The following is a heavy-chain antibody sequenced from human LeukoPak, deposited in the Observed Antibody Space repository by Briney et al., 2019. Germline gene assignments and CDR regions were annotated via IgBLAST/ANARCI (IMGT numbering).Heavy chain of an antibody. V-gene: IGHV4-59*01. CDR1: GGSISSYY. J-gene: IGHJ6*03. CDR2: IYYSGST. Sequence: PSETLSLTCTVSGGSISSYYWSWIRQPPGKGLEWIGYIYYSGSTNYNPSLKSRAIISVDTSKNQFSLKLSSVTAADTAVYYCARVEEGYGSGRRENYYYYYMDVWGKGTTVTISS. CDR3: ARVEEGYGSGRRENYYYYYMDV. D-gene: IGHD3-10*01.